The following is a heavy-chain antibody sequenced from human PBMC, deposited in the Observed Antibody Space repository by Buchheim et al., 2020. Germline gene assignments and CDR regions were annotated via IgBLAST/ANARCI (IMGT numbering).Heavy chain of an antibody. Sequence: QVQLVQSGAEVKKPGASVKFSCKASGYTFTSYDINWVRQATGQGLEWMGWMNPNSGNTGYAQKFQGRVTMTRNTSISTAYMELSSLRSEDTAVYYCARGHYDFWSGYLQPNYYYYGMDVWGQGTT. CDR3: ARGHYDFWSGYLQPNYYYYGMDV. V-gene: IGHV1-8*01. CDR1: GYTFTSYD. J-gene: IGHJ6*02. D-gene: IGHD3-3*01. CDR2: MNPNSGNT.